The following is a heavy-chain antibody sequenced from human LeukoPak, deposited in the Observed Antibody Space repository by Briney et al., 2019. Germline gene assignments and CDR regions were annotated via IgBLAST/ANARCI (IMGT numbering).Heavy chain of an antibody. CDR1: GFTFSSYA. CDR2: ISGSGGST. V-gene: IGHV3-23*01. CDR3: AKSHSSGWGYYFDY. J-gene: IGHJ4*02. D-gene: IGHD6-19*01. Sequence: GGSLRLSCAASGFTFSSYAMSWVRQAPGKGLEWVSAISGSGGSTYYADSVKGRFTISRDNSKNTLYLQMSSLRAEDTAVYYCAKSHSSGWGYYFDYWGQGTLVTVSS.